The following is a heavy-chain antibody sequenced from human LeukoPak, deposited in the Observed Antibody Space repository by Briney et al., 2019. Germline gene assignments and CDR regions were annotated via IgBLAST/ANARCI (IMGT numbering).Heavy chain of an antibody. CDR3: AREGYCSGGSCYSGSFDY. D-gene: IGHD2-15*01. Sequence: GASVKVSCKASGYTFTSYGISWVRQAPGQGLEWMGWISADNGKTNYAQKFQGRVTMTTDTSSKTAYMELRSLRSDDTAVYYCAREGYCSGGSCYSGSFDYWGQGTLVTVSS. CDR2: ISADNGKT. CDR1: GYTFTSYG. J-gene: IGHJ4*02. V-gene: IGHV1-18*01.